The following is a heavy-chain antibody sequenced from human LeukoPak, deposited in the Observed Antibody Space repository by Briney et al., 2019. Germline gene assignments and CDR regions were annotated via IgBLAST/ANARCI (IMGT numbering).Heavy chain of an antibody. Sequence: PSETLSLTCTVSGGSISSSSYYWGWIRQPPGKGLEWIGSIYYSGSTYYNPSLKSRVTISVDTSKNQFSLKLSSVTAADTAVYYCATESRVAAAVVSDYWGQGTLVTVSS. CDR3: ATESRVAAAVVSDY. V-gene: IGHV4-39*07. CDR1: GGSISSSSYY. CDR2: IYYSGST. D-gene: IGHD6-13*01. J-gene: IGHJ4*02.